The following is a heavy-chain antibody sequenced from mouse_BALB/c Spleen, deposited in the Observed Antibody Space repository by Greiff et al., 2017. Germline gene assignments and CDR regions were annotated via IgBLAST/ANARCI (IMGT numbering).Heavy chain of an antibody. CDR2: IDPANGNT. CDR1: GFNIKDTY. V-gene: IGHV14-3*02. D-gene: IGHD2-14*01. Sequence: VQLQQSGAELVKPGASVKLSCTASGFNIKDTYMHWVKQRPEQGLEWIGRIDPANGNTKYDPKFQGKATITADTFSNTAYLQLSSLTSEDTAVYYCARHRYDEYFDYWGQGTTLTVSS. CDR3: ARHRYDEYFDY. J-gene: IGHJ2*01.